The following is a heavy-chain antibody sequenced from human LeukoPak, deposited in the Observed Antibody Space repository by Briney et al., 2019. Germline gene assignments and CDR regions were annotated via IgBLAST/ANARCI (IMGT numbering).Heavy chain of an antibody. CDR3: ARDSDGDYYFDY. Sequence: PGGSLRLSRAASGFTFSSYGMHWVRQAPGKGLEWVAVIWYDGSNKYYADSVKGRFTISRDNSKNTLYLQMNSLRAEDTAVYYCARDSDGDYYFDYWGQGTLVTVSS. D-gene: IGHD4-17*01. CDR2: IWYDGSNK. J-gene: IGHJ4*02. CDR1: GFTFSSYG. V-gene: IGHV3-33*01.